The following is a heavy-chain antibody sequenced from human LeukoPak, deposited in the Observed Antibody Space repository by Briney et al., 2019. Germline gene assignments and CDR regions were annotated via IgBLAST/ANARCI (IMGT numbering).Heavy chain of an antibody. CDR1: GYTFTSYY. CDR3: ARDLGPGRRYDFWSGYYNTKNRPISYFDY. V-gene: IGHV1-46*01. J-gene: IGHJ4*02. CDR2: INPSGGST. D-gene: IGHD3-3*01. Sequence: APVKVSCKASGYTFTSYYMHWVRQAPGQGLEWMGIINPSGGSTSYAQKFQGRVTMTRDTSTSTVYMELSSLRSEDTAVYYCARDLGPGRRYDFWSGYYNTKNRPISYFDYWGQGTLVTVSS.